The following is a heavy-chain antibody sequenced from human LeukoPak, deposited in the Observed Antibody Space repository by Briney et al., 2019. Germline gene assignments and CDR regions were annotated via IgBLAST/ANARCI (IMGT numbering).Heavy chain of an antibody. J-gene: IGHJ4*02. CDR3: ARETYYYDSSGYCSPLFFDY. D-gene: IGHD3-22*01. CDR1: GFTFSSYA. Sequence: GGSLRLSCAASGFTFSSYAMHWVRQAPGKGLEYVSAISSNGGSTYYANSVKGRFTISRDNSKNTLYLQMGSLRAEDMAVYYCARETYYYDSSGYCSPLFFDYWGQGTPVTVSS. CDR2: ISSNGGST. V-gene: IGHV3-64*01.